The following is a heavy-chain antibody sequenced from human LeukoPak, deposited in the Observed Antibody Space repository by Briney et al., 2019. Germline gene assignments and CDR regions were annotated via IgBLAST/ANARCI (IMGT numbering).Heavy chain of an antibody. J-gene: IGHJ4*02. CDR3: ARERQQLANLDY. V-gene: IGHV3-23*01. CDR2: VSGSGGST. CDR1: GXTFSTYG. D-gene: IGHD6-13*01. Sequence: GGSLRLSCAASGXTFSTYGMSWVRQPPGKGLEWVSGVSGSGGSTYYADSVKGRFTISRDNSENTLYLQMNRLRAADTARYYCARERQQLANLDYWGQGTLVTVSS.